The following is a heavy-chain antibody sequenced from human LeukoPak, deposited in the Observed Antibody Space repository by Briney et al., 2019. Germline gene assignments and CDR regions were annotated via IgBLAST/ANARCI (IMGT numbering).Heavy chain of an antibody. CDR2: IIPIFGTA. D-gene: IGHD6-13*01. Sequence: SVKVSCKASGGTFSSYAISWVRQAPGQGLEWMGGIIPIFGTANYAQKFQGRVTITTDESTSTAYMELSSLRSEDTTVYYCASQSQQQLVTFDIWGQGTMVTVSS. CDR1: GGTFSSYA. J-gene: IGHJ3*02. V-gene: IGHV1-69*05. CDR3: ASQSQQQLVTFDI.